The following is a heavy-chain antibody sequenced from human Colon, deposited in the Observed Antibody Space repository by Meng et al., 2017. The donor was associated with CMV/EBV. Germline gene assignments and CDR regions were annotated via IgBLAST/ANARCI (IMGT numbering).Heavy chain of an antibody. CDR3: ARDSGYGHFDY. J-gene: IGHJ4*02. D-gene: IGHD5-12*01. CDR2: MYYTGRT. CDR1: NGSISSGGYF. V-gene: IGHV4-31*03. Sequence: CTVSNGSISSGGYFWCWIRHVPVKGLERIGYMYYTGRTFYTPSLKSRTTISVSTSDNQFSLKLTSMTAADTAVYYCARDSGYGHFDYWGQGVLVTVSS.